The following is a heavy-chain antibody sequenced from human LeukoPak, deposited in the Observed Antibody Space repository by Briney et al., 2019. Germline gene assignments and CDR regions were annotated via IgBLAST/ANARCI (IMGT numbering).Heavy chain of an antibody. CDR1: VGSISTGNYY. V-gene: IGHV4-61*09. CDR2: IYMSGST. Sequence: PSETLSLTCTVSVGSISTGNYYYSSIRQSAGKGMEWIGNIYMSGSTRYNPSLMGRVAMSVDTLKNQFSLKIASATAADTAVYYCARDWGIAAATPYYFDHWGQGILVTVSS. D-gene: IGHD6-13*01. CDR3: ARDWGIAAATPYYFDH. J-gene: IGHJ4*02.